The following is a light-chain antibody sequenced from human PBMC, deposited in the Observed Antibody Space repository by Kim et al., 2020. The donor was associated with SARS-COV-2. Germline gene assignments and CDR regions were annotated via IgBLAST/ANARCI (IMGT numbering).Light chain of an antibody. CDR2: DAS. CDR3: QQRSNWPRSLT. J-gene: IGKJ4*01. V-gene: IGKV3-11*01. CDR1: QSVYTY. Sequence: EIVLTQSPATLSLSPGERATLSCRASQSVYTYLAWYQQKSGQAPRLLIYDASNRATGVPARFSGSGSGTDFTLTITGLEPEDFAVYYCQQRSNWPRSLTFGGGTKVDIK.